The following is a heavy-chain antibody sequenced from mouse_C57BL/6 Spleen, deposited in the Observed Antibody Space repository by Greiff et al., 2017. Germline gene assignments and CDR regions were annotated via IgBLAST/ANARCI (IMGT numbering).Heavy chain of an antibody. CDR1: GFTFSSYG. CDR2: ISSGGSYT. V-gene: IGHV5-6*01. J-gene: IGHJ1*03. CDR3: ARQADYYGSSYGWYFDV. D-gene: IGHD1-1*01. Sequence: EVQRVESGGDLVNPGGSLKLSCAASGFTFSSYGMSWVRQTPDKRLEWVATISSGGSYTYYPDSVKGRFTISRDNAKNTLYLQMSSLKSEDTAMYYCARQADYYGSSYGWYFDVWGTGTTVTVSS.